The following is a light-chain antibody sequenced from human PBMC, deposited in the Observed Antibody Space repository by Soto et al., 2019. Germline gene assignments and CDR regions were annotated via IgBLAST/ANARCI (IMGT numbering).Light chain of an antibody. CDR2: QDS. Sequence: SYELTQPPSVSVSPGQTASITCSGDKLGDKYACWYQQKPGQSPVLVIYQDSKRPSGIPERFSGSNSGNTATLTISGTQAXXXXXXYCQAWDSSTVVFGGGTKL. J-gene: IGLJ2*01. CDR1: KLGDKY. CDR3: QAWDSSTVV. V-gene: IGLV3-1*01.